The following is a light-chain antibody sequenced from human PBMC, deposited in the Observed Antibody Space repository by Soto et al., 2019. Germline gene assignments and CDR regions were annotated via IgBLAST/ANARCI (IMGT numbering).Light chain of an antibody. J-gene: IGLJ1*01. CDR3: CSYAGSSTWV. CDR1: SSDVGSYNL. V-gene: IGLV2-23*01. CDR2: EAS. Sequence: QSALTQPASVSGSPGQSITISCTGTSSDVGSYNLVSWYQQHPGKVPKIMIYEASKRPSGAPNRFSGSMSGNTASLTISGLQAEDEADYYCCSYAGSSTWVFGTGTKLTVL.